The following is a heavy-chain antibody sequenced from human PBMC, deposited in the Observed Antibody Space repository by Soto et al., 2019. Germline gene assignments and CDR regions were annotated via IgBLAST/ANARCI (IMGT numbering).Heavy chain of an antibody. V-gene: IGHV3-23*01. CDR1: GFTFSSYA. J-gene: IGHJ4*02. CDR3: AKGGALLWFGESDYFDY. D-gene: IGHD3-10*01. CDR2: ISGSGDST. Sequence: EVQLLESGGGFVQPGGSLRLSCAASGFTFSSYAMSWVRQAPGKGLEWVSAISGSGDSTYYADSVKGRFTISRDNSKSTLSLQMNSLRAEDTGVYYCAKGGALLWFGESDYFDYWGQGTLVTVSS.